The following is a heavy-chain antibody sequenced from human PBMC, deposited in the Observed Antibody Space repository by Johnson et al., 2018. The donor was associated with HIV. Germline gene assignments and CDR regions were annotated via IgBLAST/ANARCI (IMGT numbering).Heavy chain of an antibody. J-gene: IGHJ3*02. CDR3: ARGLGEGLVIPGPDGYDI. CDR1: GFTFDEYD. V-gene: IGHV3-33*08. D-gene: IGHD6-19*01. Sequence: QVQLVESGGGVARPGGSLRLSCEASGFTFDEYDMSWVRQGPGKGLEWVTFIRYDGSNKYYADSVQGRFTISRDNSKNTLYLQMNSLRAEDTALYYCARGLGEGLVIPGPDGYDIWGQGTMVTVSS. CDR2: IRYDGSNK.